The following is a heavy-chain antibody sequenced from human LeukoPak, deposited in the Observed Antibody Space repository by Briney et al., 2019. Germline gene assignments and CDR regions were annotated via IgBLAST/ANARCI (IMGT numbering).Heavy chain of an antibody. D-gene: IGHD3-3*02. Sequence: GGSLRLSCAASGFTFSSYAMSWVRQAPGKGLEWVSHIGGSGSFIYYADSVKGRFTISRDNGKNSVYLQMNSLRDEDTGVYFCARLLATWDYYYMDVWGKGTTVTVSS. V-gene: IGHV3-48*02. CDR3: ARLLATWDYYYMDV. CDR2: IGGSGSFI. CDR1: GFTFSSYA. J-gene: IGHJ6*03.